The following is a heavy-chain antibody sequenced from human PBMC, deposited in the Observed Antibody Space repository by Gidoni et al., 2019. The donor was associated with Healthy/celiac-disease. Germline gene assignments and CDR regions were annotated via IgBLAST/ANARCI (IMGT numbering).Heavy chain of an antibody. CDR1: GFTFSSYA. CDR3: AKRPLGSGWYRGVDY. J-gene: IGHJ4*02. CDR2: ISGSGGST. Sequence: EVQLLESGGGLVQPGGSLRLSCAASGFTFSSYAMSWVRQAPGKGLAWVSAISGSGGSTYYADSVKGRFTISRDNSKNTLYLQMNSLRAEDTAVYYCAKRPLGSGWYRGVDYWGQGTLVTVSS. D-gene: IGHD6-19*01. V-gene: IGHV3-23*01.